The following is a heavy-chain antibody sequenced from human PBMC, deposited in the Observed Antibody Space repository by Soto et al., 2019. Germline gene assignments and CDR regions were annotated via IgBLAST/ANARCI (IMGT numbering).Heavy chain of an antibody. J-gene: IGHJ5*02. D-gene: IGHD2-21*02. CDR2: IKSKTDGGTT. V-gene: IGHV3-15*01. Sequence: GGSLRLSCAASGFTFSSAWMSWVRQSPGKGLEWVGRIKSKTDGGTTDYAAPVKSRFTISRDDSKNTLYLQMNSLKTEDTAAYYCTTLCGGDCYPFPWFDPWDQGTLITVSS. CDR1: GFTFSSAW. CDR3: TTLCGGDCYPFPWFDP.